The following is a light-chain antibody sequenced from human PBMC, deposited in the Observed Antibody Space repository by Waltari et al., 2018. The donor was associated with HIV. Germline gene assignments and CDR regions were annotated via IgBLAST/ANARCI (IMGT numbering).Light chain of an antibody. J-gene: IGLJ2*01. V-gene: IGLV2-23*02. Sequence: QSALTQPASVSGSPGQSITISCTGPSSDVGSDNLVLWYQKYPGKAPKLIIYEVSEWPSGVSNRFSGSKSGSTASLTISGLQAEDEADYYCCSYAGSSTLGFGGGTKLTVL. CDR3: CSYAGSSTLG. CDR1: SSDVGSDNL. CDR2: EVS.